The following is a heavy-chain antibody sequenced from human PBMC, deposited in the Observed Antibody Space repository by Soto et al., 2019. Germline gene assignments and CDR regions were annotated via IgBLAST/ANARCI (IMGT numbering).Heavy chain of an antibody. Sequence: PGGSLRLSCAASGFPFSSYGMHWVRQAPGKGLEWVAVISYDGSNKYYADSVKGRFTISRDNSKNTLYLQMNSLRAEDTAVYYCAKDTTIFGVVILDYWGQGTLVTVSS. CDR1: GFPFSSYG. V-gene: IGHV3-30*18. J-gene: IGHJ4*02. CDR3: AKDTTIFGVVILDY. D-gene: IGHD3-3*01. CDR2: ISYDGSNK.